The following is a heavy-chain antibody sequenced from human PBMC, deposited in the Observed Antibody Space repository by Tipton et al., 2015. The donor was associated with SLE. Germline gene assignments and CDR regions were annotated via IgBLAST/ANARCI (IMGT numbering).Heavy chain of an antibody. J-gene: IGHJ6*02. CDR3: ARQLGAAYYYYGMDV. V-gene: IGHV4-31*02. Sequence: LRLSCTVSGGSISSGGYYWSWIRQHPGKGLEWIGYIYYSGSTYYNPSLKSRVTISVDTSKNQFSLKLSSVTAADTAVYYCARQLGAAYYYYGMDVWGQGTTVTVSS. D-gene: IGHD6-13*01. CDR1: GGSISSGGYY. CDR2: IYYSGST.